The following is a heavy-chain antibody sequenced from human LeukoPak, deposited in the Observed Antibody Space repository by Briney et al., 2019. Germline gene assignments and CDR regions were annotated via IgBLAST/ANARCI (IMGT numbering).Heavy chain of an antibody. CDR1: GFTVSSNY. Sequence: GGSLRLSCAASGFTVSSNYISWVRQAPGKGLEWASIIYSGGSTYYADSVKGRFTISRDNSKNTVYLQMNSLRAEDTAVYYCGRTTAGSGNWFDPWGQGTLVTVSP. J-gene: IGHJ5*02. V-gene: IGHV3-53*01. CDR2: IYSGGST. CDR3: GRTTAGSGNWFDP. D-gene: IGHD6-13*01.